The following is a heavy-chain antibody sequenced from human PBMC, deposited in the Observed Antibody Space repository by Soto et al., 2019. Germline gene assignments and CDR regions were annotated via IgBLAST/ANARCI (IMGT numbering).Heavy chain of an antibody. Sequence: SETLSLTCTVSGGSISNYYWSWIRQPPGKGLEWIGYIYSSGNTNYNPSLKSRVTISADTSKNQVSLKLTSLTAADTAVYYCARHNYGSGSTYFDYWGQGTLVTVSS. CDR2: IYSSGNT. V-gene: IGHV4-59*08. CDR3: ARHNYGSGSTYFDY. J-gene: IGHJ4*02. D-gene: IGHD3-10*01. CDR1: GGSISNYY.